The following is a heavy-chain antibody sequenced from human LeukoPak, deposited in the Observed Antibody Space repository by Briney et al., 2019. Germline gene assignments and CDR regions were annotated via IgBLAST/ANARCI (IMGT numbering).Heavy chain of an antibody. J-gene: IGHJ5*02. D-gene: IGHD3-10*01. CDR1: GGSISSSSYY. Sequence: SETLSLTCTVSGGSISSSSYYWGWIRQPPGKRLEWIGSIYYSGSTYYNPSLKSRVTISVDTSKNQFSLKLSSVTAADTAVYYCARDGSGSYNNWFDPWGQGTLVTVSS. V-gene: IGHV4-39*07. CDR3: ARDGSGSYNNWFDP. CDR2: IYYSGST.